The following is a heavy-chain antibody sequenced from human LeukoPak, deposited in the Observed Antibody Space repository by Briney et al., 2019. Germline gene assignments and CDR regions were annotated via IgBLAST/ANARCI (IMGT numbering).Heavy chain of an antibody. D-gene: IGHD2-21*02. J-gene: IGHJ5*01. CDR2: IYPGDSDT. V-gene: IGHV5-51*01. CDR3: ARGDVVRGVSWFDS. CDR1: GYTFTSYW. Sequence: GESLKISCQGSGYTFTSYWIGWVRQMPVKGLEWMGSIYPGDSDTKYSPSFQGQVTISVDKSTNTAYLQWRSLKASDTAMYYCARGDVVRGVSWFDSWGQGALVTVSS.